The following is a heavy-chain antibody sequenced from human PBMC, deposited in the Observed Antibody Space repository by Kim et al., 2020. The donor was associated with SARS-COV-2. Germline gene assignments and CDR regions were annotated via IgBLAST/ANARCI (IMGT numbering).Heavy chain of an antibody. Sequence: SVQCRFTISRHNSKNTLYLRVNSLRAEDTAVYYCARGLVATTPYNWFDPWGPGTLVTVSS. CDR3: ARGLVATTPYNWFDP. V-gene: IGHV3-53*04. D-gene: IGHD5-12*01. J-gene: IGHJ5*02.